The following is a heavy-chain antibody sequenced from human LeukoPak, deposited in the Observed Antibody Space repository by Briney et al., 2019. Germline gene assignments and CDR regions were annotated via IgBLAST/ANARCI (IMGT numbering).Heavy chain of an antibody. CDR3: AREPYYDILTGYYYYGMDV. CDR2: IYYSGST. D-gene: IGHD3-9*01. CDR1: GGSISSYY. V-gene: IGHV4-59*01. Sequence: PSETLSLPCTVSGGSISSYYWSWLRQPPGKGREWIGYIYYSGSTNYSPSLKSRVTISVDTSKNQFSLKLSSVTGADTAVYYCAREPYYDILTGYYYYGMDVWGQGTTVTVSS. J-gene: IGHJ6*02.